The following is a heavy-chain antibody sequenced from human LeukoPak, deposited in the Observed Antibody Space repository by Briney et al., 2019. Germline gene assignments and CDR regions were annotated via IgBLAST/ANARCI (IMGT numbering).Heavy chain of an antibody. D-gene: IGHD3-22*01. J-gene: IGHJ3*02. CDR2: LYSGGST. V-gene: IGHV3-66*02. CDR1: GFTFSSNY. Sequence: GGSLRLSCAASGFTFSSNYMGWVRQAPGKGLEWVSVLYSGGSTYYPDSVKGRFTISRDNSQNTLYLQMDSLRAEDTAVYYCARLYDSSAYGAFDIWGQGTMVTVSS. CDR3: ARLYDSSAYGAFDI.